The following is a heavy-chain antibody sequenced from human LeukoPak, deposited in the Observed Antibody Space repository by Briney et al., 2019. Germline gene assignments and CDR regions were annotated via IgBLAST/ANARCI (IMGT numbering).Heavy chain of an antibody. Sequence: GASLKISCQGSGSSFTSYWIGWVRQLPGKGLEWMGIIYPGDSDTRYSPSFQGQVTISADKSISTAYLQWSSLKASDTAMYYCARRSDFGRISGSYYYYYMDVWGKGTTVTVSS. V-gene: IGHV5-51*01. J-gene: IGHJ6*03. CDR3: ARRSDFGRISGSYYYYYMDV. CDR1: GSSFTSYW. CDR2: IYPGDSDT. D-gene: IGHD1-26*01.